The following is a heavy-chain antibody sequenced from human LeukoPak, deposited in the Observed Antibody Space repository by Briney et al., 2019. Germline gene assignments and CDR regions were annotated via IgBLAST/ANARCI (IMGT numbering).Heavy chain of an antibody. CDR3: ARGVRGDCRSTSCYVLYYYYYMDV. CDR1: GFTFSSYS. V-gene: IGHV3-48*01. CDR2: ISSTSTI. J-gene: IGHJ6*03. Sequence: GGSLRLSCAASGFTFSSYSMNWVRQAPGKGLEWVSYISSTSTIYYADSVRGRFTISRDFYSDTLYLEMNSLRVEDTAIYYCARGVRGDCRSTSCYVLYYYYYMDVWGEGTSVTVSS. D-gene: IGHD2-2*01.